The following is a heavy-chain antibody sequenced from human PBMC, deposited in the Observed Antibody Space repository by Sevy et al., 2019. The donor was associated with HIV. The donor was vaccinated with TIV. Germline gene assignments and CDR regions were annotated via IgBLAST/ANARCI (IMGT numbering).Heavy chain of an antibody. J-gene: IGHJ6*02. V-gene: IGHV3-7*01. D-gene: IGHD1-26*01. CDR3: ASAKGSGTTLCYYGMDV. CDR1: GFTFSSYW. Sequence: GGSLRLSCAASGFTFSSYWMSWVRQAPGKGLEWVANIKQDGSEKYYVDSVKGRFTISRDNAKNSLYLQMNSLRAEDTAVYYCASAKGSGTTLCYYGMDVWGQGTTVTVSS. CDR2: IKQDGSEK.